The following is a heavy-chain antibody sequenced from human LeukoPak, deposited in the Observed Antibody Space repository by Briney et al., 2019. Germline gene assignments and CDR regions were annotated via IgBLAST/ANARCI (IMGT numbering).Heavy chain of an antibody. D-gene: IGHD3-22*01. Sequence: GASVKVSCKASGGTFSSYAISWVRQAPGQGLEWMGRIIPILGIANYAQKFQGRVTITADKSTSTAYMELSSLRSEDTAVYYCAREITMIVLGPYYYFDYWGQGTLVTVSS. V-gene: IGHV1-69*04. CDR3: AREITMIVLGPYYYFDY. CDR2: IIPILGIA. J-gene: IGHJ4*02. CDR1: GGTFSSYA.